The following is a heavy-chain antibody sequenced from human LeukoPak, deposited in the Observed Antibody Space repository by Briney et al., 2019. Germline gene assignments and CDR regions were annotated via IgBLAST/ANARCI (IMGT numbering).Heavy chain of an antibody. CDR3: ARTGTTQGY. CDR2: IYHSGST. D-gene: IGHD1-1*01. V-gene: IGHV4-39*07. J-gene: IGHJ4*02. Sequence: SETLSLTCTVSGGSISSSSYYWGWIRQPPGKGLEWIGSIYHSGSTYYNPSLKSRVTISVDTSKNQFSLKLSSVTAADTAVYYCARTGTTQGYWGQGTLVTVSS. CDR1: GGSISSSSYY.